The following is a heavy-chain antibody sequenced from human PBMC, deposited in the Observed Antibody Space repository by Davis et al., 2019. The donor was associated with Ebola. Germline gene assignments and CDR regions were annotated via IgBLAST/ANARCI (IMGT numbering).Heavy chain of an antibody. CDR2: IYQSGST. V-gene: IGHV4-39*01. D-gene: IGHD4/OR15-4a*01. J-gene: IGHJ5*02. CDR3: ARLMVGP. CDR1: GGPISSGGYY. Sequence: MPSETLSLTCTVPGGPISSGGYYWSWIRQPPGKGLEWIVSIYQSGSTHYNPSLTSRVTISVNTSKNQFSLKLRSVTAADTAVYFCARLMVGPWGRGTLVTVSS.